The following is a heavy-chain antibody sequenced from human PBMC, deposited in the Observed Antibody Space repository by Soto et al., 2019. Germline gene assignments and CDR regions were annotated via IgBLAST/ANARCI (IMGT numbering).Heavy chain of an antibody. D-gene: IGHD1-1*01. CDR2: ITRNSDI. Sequence: GGSLRLSCAASGFTFSDYGMHWVRQAPGKGLEWVAAITRNSDIYYADSVKGRFTISRDNAKNSVSLQMDSLRAEDTAVYYCAREENPWTLAYGLDAWGQGTTVTVS. J-gene: IGHJ6*02. CDR3: AREENPWTLAYGLDA. V-gene: IGHV3-21*01. CDR1: GFTFSDYG.